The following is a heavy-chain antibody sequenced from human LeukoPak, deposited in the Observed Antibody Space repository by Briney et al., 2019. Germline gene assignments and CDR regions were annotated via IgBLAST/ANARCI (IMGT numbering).Heavy chain of an antibody. V-gene: IGHV3-74*01. CDR2: INSDGSST. J-gene: IGHJ4*02. CDR1: GFTFSTYW. D-gene: IGHD2-21*02. CDR3: ARVAYCGGDCYSYQ. Sequence: GGSLRLSCAASGFTFSTYWMHWVRQAPGKGLVWVSRINSDGSSTNYADSVKGRFTISKDNAKNTLCLQMNSLRAEDTAVYYCARVAYCGGDCYSYQWGQGTLVTVSS.